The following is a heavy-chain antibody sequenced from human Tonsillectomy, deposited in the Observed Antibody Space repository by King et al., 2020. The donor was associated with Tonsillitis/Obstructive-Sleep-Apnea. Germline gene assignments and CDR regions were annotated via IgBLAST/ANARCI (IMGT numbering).Heavy chain of an antibody. CDR3: AIEVATIPEEG. J-gene: IGHJ4*02. CDR2: DIPIFGTA. D-gene: IGHD5-12*01. V-gene: IGHV1-69*01. CDR1: VGTFSSYA. Sequence: VQLVESGAEVKKPGSSVKVSCKASVGTFSSYAISWGRQAPGQGLEGMGGDIPIFGTANYAQKFQCRVTITSDESTSTAYMELSSLRSEDTAVYYCAIEVATIPEEGWGQGTLVTVSS.